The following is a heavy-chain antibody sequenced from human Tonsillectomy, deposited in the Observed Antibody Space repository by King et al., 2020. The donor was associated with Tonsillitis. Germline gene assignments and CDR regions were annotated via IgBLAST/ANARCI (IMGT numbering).Heavy chain of an antibody. Sequence: VQLQESGPGLVKPSETLSLTCTVSGGSINTYSWSWIRQPPGKGLEWIGYIYYSGSTNYNPSLKSRVTISVDTSKNQFSLKLSPVTAADTAVYYCARGYAHWGQGTLVTVSS. CDR3: ARGYAH. J-gene: IGHJ4*02. CDR1: GGSINTYS. D-gene: IGHD5-12*01. CDR2: IYYSGST. V-gene: IGHV4-59*01.